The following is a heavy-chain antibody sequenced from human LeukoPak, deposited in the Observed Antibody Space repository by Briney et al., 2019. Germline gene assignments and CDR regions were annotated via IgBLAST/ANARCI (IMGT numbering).Heavy chain of an antibody. J-gene: IGHJ4*02. Sequence: GGSLRLSCVASGFTFSNYNMNWVRHAPGKGLEWVSSITSSSSYIFYADSVKGRFTISRDNAKNTLYLQMNGLRAEDTAVYYCARDTSAYPLPAAPFWGQGTLVTVSS. V-gene: IGHV3-21*01. CDR3: ARDTSAYPLPAAPF. CDR2: ITSSSSYI. CDR1: GFTFSNYN. D-gene: IGHD2-2*01.